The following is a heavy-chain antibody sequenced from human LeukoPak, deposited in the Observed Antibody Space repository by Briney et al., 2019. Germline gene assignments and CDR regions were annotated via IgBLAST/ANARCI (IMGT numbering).Heavy chain of an antibody. CDR3: AREMPSSRSIYYYGSGSHRRYNWFDP. CDR1: GGSISSYY. D-gene: IGHD3-10*01. V-gene: IGHV4-59*12. J-gene: IGHJ5*02. Sequence: KPSETLSLTCTVSGGSISSYYWSWIRQPPGKGLEWIGYIYYSGSTYYNPSLKSRVTISVDTSKNQFSLKLSSVTAADTAVYYCAREMPSSRSIYYYGSGSHRRYNWFDPWGQGTLVTVSS. CDR2: IYYSGST.